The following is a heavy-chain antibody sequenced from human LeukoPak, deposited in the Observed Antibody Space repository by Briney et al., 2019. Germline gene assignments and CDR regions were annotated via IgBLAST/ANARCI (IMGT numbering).Heavy chain of an antibody. D-gene: IGHD5-18*01. V-gene: IGHV3-23*01. Sequence: GGSLRLSCAASEFTFSSYAMSWVRQAPGRGLEWVSAISGSGGDTYYADSVKGRFTISRDNSKSTLYLQMNSLRAEDTAVYFCTRGPTGYPNWFDPWGQGTVVTVSS. J-gene: IGHJ5*02. CDR1: EFTFSSYA. CDR3: TRGPTGYPNWFDP. CDR2: ISGSGGDT.